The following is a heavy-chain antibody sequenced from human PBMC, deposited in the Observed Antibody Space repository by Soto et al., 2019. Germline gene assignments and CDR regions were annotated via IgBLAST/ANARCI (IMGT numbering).Heavy chain of an antibody. V-gene: IGHV1-46*01. Sequence: ASVKVSCKASGYTFTSYYMHWVRQAPGQGLEWMGIINPSGGSTSYAQKFQGRVTMTRDTSTSTVYMELSSLRSEDTAVYYCARDGYNYFSSSGMDAWGQRTTLTVSS. D-gene: IGHD2-2*02. CDR2: INPSGGST. CDR1: GYTFTSYY. CDR3: ARDGYNYFSSSGMDA. J-gene: IGHJ6*02.